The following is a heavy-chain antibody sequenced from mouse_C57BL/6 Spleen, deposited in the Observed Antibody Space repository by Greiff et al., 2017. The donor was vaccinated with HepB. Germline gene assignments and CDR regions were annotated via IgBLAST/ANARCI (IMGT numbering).Heavy chain of an antibody. CDR1: GYAFSSSW. Sequence: QVQLQQSGPELVKPGASVKISCKASGYAFSSSWMNWVKQRPGKGLEWIGRIYPGDGDTNYNGKFKGKATLTADKSSSTAYMQLSSLTSEDSAVYFCARLVSYYDYFDDWGQGTTLTVSS. V-gene: IGHV1-82*01. J-gene: IGHJ2*01. CDR3: ARLVSYYDYFDD. D-gene: IGHD2-4*01. CDR2: IYPGDGDT.